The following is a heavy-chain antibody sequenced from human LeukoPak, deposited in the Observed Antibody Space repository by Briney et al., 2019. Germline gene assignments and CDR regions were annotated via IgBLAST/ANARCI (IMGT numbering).Heavy chain of an antibody. J-gene: IGHJ4*02. CDR3: AKAPRWSQYSFDY. CDR1: GFTFRNFP. CDR2: IPDDGNNK. D-gene: IGHD4-23*01. V-gene: IGHV3-30-3*01. Sequence: GSLRLSCCAPGFTFRNFPLARVRQAPGKELEGGAIIPDDGNNKYYADSVKGRFTISRDDSKNTLYLQMNSVRDEDTAVYYCAKAPRWSQYSFDYWGQGTLVTVSS.